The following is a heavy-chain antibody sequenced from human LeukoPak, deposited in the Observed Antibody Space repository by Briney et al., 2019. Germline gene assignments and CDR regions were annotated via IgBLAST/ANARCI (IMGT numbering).Heavy chain of an antibody. J-gene: IGHJ4*02. Sequence: ASVKVSCKASGGTFSSYTISWVRQAPGQGLEWMGRIIPILGIANYAQKFQGRVTITADKSTSTAYMELSSLRSEDTAVYYCARDTEGELYHDYWGQGTLVTVSS. V-gene: IGHV1-69*04. CDR2: IIPILGIA. CDR1: GGTFSSYT. D-gene: IGHD2-2*01. CDR3: ARDTEGELYHDY.